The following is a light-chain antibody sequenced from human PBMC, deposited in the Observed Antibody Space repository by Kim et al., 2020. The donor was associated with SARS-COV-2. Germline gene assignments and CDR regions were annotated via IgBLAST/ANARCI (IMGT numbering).Light chain of an antibody. V-gene: IGKV3-15*01. CDR1: QSVGSN. Sequence: EIVMTQSPATLSVSPGERATLSCRASQSVGSNLAWYQPKPGQAPRLLISGASTRATGIPARFSGSGSGTEFTLTINSLQSEDFAVYYWQANNTLAPETFGQGTKLEI. CDR2: GAS. J-gene: IGKJ2*01. CDR3: QANNTLAPET.